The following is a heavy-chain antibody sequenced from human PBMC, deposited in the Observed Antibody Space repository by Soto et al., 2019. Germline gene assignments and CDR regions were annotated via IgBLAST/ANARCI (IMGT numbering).Heavy chain of an antibody. CDR3: ARADGSGAYFNGYYYMDV. D-gene: IGHD3-10*01. Sequence: QVQLQESGPGLVKPSGTLSLTCAVSRGSISSTNWWIWVRQPPGKGLEWIGEIYHSGSTNYNPSLKSRVTISVDKSKNQFSLKLNSVTAADTAVYYCARADGSGAYFNGYYYMDVWGKGTTVTVSS. CDR2: IYHSGST. CDR1: RGSISSTNW. J-gene: IGHJ6*03. V-gene: IGHV4-4*02.